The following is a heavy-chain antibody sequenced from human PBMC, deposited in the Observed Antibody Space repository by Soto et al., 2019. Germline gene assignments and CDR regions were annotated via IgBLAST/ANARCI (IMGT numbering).Heavy chain of an antibody. V-gene: IGHV1-46*01. CDR3: ARELDFRDV. D-gene: IGHD2-2*03. CDR1: GYTFTSYY. CDR2: INPSGGST. Sequence: QVQLVQSGAEVKKPGASVKVSCKASGYTFTSYYMHWVRQAPGQGLEWMGIINPSGGSTSYAQKFQGRVTMIRDMSTSTVSMELSSRRSEDTAVYYCARELDFRDVWGQGTTVTVSS. J-gene: IGHJ6*02.